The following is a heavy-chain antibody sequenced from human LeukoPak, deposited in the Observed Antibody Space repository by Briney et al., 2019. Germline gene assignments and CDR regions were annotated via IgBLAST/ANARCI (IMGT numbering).Heavy chain of an antibody. CDR3: AKGGLRRGSYDAFDI. Sequence: GGSLRLSCAASGFIFSNYAIHWVRQAPGKGLEWVALISYDGSNKYYADSVKGRFTISRDNSKNTLYLQMNSLRAEDTAVYYRAKGGLRRGSYDAFDIWGQGTMVTVSS. D-gene: IGHD1-26*01. J-gene: IGHJ3*02. CDR1: GFIFSNYA. CDR2: ISYDGSNK. V-gene: IGHV3-30*04.